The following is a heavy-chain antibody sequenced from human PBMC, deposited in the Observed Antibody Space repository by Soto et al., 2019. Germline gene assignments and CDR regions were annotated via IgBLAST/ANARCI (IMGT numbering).Heavy chain of an antibody. Sequence: GGSLRLSCAASEFTFSSFAMSWVRQAPGKGLEWVSGISGSGGSTSYADSVKGRFTISRDNSKNTLYLQMNSLRAEDTAVYFFSKSGLYSRSSPPLYFDYWGQGTLVTVSS. CDR1: EFTFSSFA. D-gene: IGHD1-26*01. J-gene: IGHJ4*01. CDR2: ISGSGGST. CDR3: SKSGLYSRSSPPLYFDY. V-gene: IGHV3-23*01.